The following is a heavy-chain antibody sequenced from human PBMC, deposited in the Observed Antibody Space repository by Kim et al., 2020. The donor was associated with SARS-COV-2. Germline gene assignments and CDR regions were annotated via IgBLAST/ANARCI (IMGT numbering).Heavy chain of an antibody. CDR3: ARARVLRFLEWLDYFDY. Sequence: QGRVTITRATSASTAYMELSSLRSEDTAVYYCARARVLRFLEWLDYFDYWGQGTLVTVSS. J-gene: IGHJ4*02. V-gene: IGHV1-3*01. D-gene: IGHD3-3*01.